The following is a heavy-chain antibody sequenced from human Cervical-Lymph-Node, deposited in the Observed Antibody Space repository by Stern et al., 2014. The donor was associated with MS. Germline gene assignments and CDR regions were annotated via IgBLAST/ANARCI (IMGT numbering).Heavy chain of an antibody. Sequence: VQLVESGADVKKPGSSVKVSCKASGGTFNSYAIHWVRQAPGQGLEWMGGVIPLFGKAHYAQQFQGSVTICADKSTSTVYMELFSLRSDDTAVYYCARDETGVAFDIWGQGTMVTVSS. CDR2: VIPLFGKA. D-gene: IGHD7-27*01. CDR3: ARDETGVAFDI. CDR1: GGTFNSYA. V-gene: IGHV1-69*06. J-gene: IGHJ3*02.